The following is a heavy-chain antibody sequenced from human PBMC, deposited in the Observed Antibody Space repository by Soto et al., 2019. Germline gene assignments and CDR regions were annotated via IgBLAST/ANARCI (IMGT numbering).Heavy chain of an antibody. Sequence: SETLSLTCTVSGGSISSYYWSWIRQPPGKGLEWIGYIYYSGSTNYNPSLKSRVTISVDTPKNQFSLKLSSVTASDTAVYYCARAYCGGDCYSGDAFDIWGQGSMVTVSS. J-gene: IGHJ3*02. CDR1: GGSISSYY. CDR2: IYYSGST. V-gene: IGHV4-59*01. D-gene: IGHD2-21*02. CDR3: ARAYCGGDCYSGDAFDI.